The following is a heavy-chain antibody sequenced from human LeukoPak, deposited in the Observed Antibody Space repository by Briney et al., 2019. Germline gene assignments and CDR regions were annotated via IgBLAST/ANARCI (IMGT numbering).Heavy chain of an antibody. J-gene: IGHJ6*02. CDR3: ARGSSSSWYRYYGMDV. V-gene: IGHV1-8*01. CDR2: MNPNSGNT. Sequence: ASVKVSCKASGYTFTSYDINRVRQATGQGLEWMGWMNPNSGNTGYAQKFQGRVTMTRNTSISTAYMELSSLRSEDTAVYYCARGSSSSWYRYYGMDVWGQGTTVTVSS. CDR1: GYTFTSYD. D-gene: IGHD6-13*01.